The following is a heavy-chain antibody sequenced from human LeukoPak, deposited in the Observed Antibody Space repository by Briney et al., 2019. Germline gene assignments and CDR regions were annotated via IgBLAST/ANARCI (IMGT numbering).Heavy chain of an antibody. D-gene: IGHD1-26*01. CDR3: AKGRGWEASYYYYYMDV. Sequence: GGSLRLSCAASGFSFRSFWMSWVRQAPGKGLEWVAFIRYDGSNKYYTDSVKGRFTISRDNSKNTLYLQMNSLRAEDTAVYYCAKGRGWEASYYYYYMDVWGKGTTVTISS. J-gene: IGHJ6*03. CDR1: GFSFRSFW. CDR2: IRYDGSNK. V-gene: IGHV3-30*02.